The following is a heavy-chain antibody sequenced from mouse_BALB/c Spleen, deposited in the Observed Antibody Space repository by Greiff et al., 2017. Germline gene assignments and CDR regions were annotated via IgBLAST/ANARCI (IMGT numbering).Heavy chain of an antibody. J-gene: IGHJ3*01. CDR3: TRGWPFAY. CDR1: GYTFTSYY. Sequence: QVQLQQSGAELVKPGASVKLSCKASGYTFTSYYMYWVKQRPGQGLEWIGEINPSNGGTNFNEKFKSKATLTVDKSSSTAYMQLSSLTSEDSAVYYCTRGWPFAYWGQGTLVTVSA. V-gene: IGHV1S81*02. CDR2: INPSNGGT. D-gene: IGHD3-3*01.